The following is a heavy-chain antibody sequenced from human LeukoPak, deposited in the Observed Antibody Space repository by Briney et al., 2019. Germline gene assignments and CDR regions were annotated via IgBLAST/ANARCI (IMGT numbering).Heavy chain of an antibody. J-gene: IGHJ4*02. Sequence: GASVKVSCKASGYTFTSYDINWVRQATGQGLEWMGWMNPNSGNTGYAQKFQGRVTITRDTSASTAYMELSSLRSEDMAVYYCARALYYYGSGSYPDYWGQGTLVTVSS. CDR2: MNPNSGNT. V-gene: IGHV1-8*01. D-gene: IGHD3-10*01. CDR1: GYTFTSYD. CDR3: ARALYYYGSGSYPDY.